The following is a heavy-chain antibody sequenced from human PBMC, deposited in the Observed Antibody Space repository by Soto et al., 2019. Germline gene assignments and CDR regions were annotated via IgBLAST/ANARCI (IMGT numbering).Heavy chain of an antibody. Sequence: GSLRLSCAASGFTFSSYWMHWVRQAPGKGLVWVSRINSDGSSTSYADSVKGRFTISRDNAKNTLYLQMNSLRAEDTAVYYCARDGASSYCGGDCYPTVDYWGQGTRVTVSS. CDR2: INSDGSST. D-gene: IGHD2-21*02. V-gene: IGHV3-74*01. CDR3: ARDGASSYCGGDCYPTVDY. J-gene: IGHJ4*02. CDR1: GFTFSSYW.